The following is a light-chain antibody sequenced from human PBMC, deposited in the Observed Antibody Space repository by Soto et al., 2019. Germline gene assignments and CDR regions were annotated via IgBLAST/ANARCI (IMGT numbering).Light chain of an antibody. CDR2: GAS. CDR1: HSVTSNY. Sequence: EIVLTQSPGTLSLSPGERATLSCRASHSVTSNYLTWYQQRPGQAPRLLIYGASSRATGIPDRFSGGGSGTDFPLTISRVGPEDFAVYYCQQYGSSPFTFGQGTKLEIK. CDR3: QQYGSSPFT. V-gene: IGKV3-20*01. J-gene: IGKJ2*01.